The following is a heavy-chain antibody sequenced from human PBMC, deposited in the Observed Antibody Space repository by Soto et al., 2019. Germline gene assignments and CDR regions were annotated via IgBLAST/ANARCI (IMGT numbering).Heavy chain of an antibody. CDR1: GYSFTSYD. J-gene: IGHJ4*02. CDR2: MNPNSGNT. CDR3: ARDNYYYDSSGYYKPFDY. D-gene: IGHD3-22*01. V-gene: IGHV1-8*02. Sequence: ASVKVSCKASGYSFTSYDINWVRQAAGQGLEWMGWMNPNSGNTAYAQRFQGRVSMTRNTSITTAYMELSSLRSEDTAVYYCARDNYYYDSSGYYKPFDYWGQGTLVTVSS.